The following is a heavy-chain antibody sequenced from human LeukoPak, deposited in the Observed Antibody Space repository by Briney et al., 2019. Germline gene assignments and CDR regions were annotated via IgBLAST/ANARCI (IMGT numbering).Heavy chain of an antibody. D-gene: IGHD3/OR15-3a*01. V-gene: IGHV4-34*01. Sequence: GSLRLSCTTSGFTFTDYWMTWVRQAPGKGLEWIGEINHSGSTNYNPSLKSRVTISVDTSKNQFSLNLSSVTAADTAVYYCARQEIGLRSFNPWGQGTLVTVSS. J-gene: IGHJ5*02. CDR2: INHSGST. CDR3: ARQEIGLRSFNP. CDR1: GFTFTDYW.